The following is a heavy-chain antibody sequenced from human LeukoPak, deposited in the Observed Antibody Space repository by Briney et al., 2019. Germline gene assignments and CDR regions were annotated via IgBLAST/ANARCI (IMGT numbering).Heavy chain of an antibody. Sequence: LPGGSLRLSCAASGFTFSSYWMHWVRQAPVKGLVWVSRINSDGSSTNYADSVKGRFTISRDNAKNTLYLQMNSLRAEDTAVYYCARSEKYDSSGPPSTAWGQGTLVTVSS. D-gene: IGHD3-22*01. V-gene: IGHV3-74*01. J-gene: IGHJ4*02. CDR2: INSDGSST. CDR1: GFTFSSYW. CDR3: ARSEKYDSSGPPSTA.